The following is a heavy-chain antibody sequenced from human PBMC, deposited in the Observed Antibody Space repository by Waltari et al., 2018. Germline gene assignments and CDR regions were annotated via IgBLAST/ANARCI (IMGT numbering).Heavy chain of an antibody. CDR1: GFTFSSYA. J-gene: IGHJ5*02. CDR2: ISGRGGST. Sequence: EVQLLESGGGLVQPGGSLRLSCAASGFTFSSYAMSWVRQAPGKGLEWVSAISGRGGSTYYADSVKGRFTISRDNAKNTLYLQMNSLRAEDTAVYYCAKPPGPVGPKWELLRDWFDPWGQGTLVTVSS. V-gene: IGHV3-23*01. D-gene: IGHD1-26*01. CDR3: AKPPGPVGPKWELLRDWFDP.